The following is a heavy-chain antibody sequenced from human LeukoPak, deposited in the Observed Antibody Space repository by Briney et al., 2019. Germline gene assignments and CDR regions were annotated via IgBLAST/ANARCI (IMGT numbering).Heavy chain of an antibody. Sequence: PGGSLRLSCAASGFTFSNYAMHWVRQAPGKGLEWVSSISSSSSSINYADSVRGRFTISRDNAKNSLYLQMSSLRVEDTAVYYCARSLEVDPWGQGTLVTVSS. CDR2: ISSSSSSI. CDR1: GFTFSNYA. V-gene: IGHV3-21*01. J-gene: IGHJ5*02. CDR3: ARSLEVDP.